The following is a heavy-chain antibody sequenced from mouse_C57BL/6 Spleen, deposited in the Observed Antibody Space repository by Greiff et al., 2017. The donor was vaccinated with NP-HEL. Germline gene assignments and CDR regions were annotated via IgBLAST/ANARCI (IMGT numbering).Heavy chain of an antibody. Sequence: EVKLVESGGDLVKPGGSLKLSCAASGFTFSSYGMSWVRQTPDKRLEWVATISSGGSYTYYPDSVKGRFTISRDNAKNTLYLQMRSLKSEDTAMYYCAREGLLRSHYFDYWGQGTTLTVSS. CDR2: ISSGGSYT. CDR1: GFTFSSYG. D-gene: IGHD1-1*01. V-gene: IGHV5-6*01. CDR3: AREGLLRSHYFDY. J-gene: IGHJ2*01.